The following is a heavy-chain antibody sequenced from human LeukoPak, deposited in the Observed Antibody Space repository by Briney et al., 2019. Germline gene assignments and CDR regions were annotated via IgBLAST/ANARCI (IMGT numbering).Heavy chain of an antibody. CDR3: ARMASGTYYFDF. CDR1: GFTFSDYY. D-gene: IGHD3-10*01. Sequence: PGGSLRLSCAASGFTFSDYYMSWIRQAPGKGLEWVSYISRGGSTIYYADSVKGRFTISRDNHKNSLYLQMNGLGAEHTAVYYCARMASGTYYFDFWGQGTLVSVSS. CDR2: ISRGGSTI. J-gene: IGHJ4*02. V-gene: IGHV3-11*01.